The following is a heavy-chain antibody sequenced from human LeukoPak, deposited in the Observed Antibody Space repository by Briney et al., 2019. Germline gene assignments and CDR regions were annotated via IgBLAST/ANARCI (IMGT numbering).Heavy chain of an antibody. V-gene: IGHV4-30-4*08. CDR2: IYYSGST. Sequence: SQTLSLTCTVSGGSISSGDYYWSWIRQPPGKGLEWIGYIYYSGSTYYNPSLKSRVTISVVTSKNQFSLKLSSVTAADTAVYYCARGPPTYAFDIWGQGTMVTVSS. CDR1: GGSISSGDYY. J-gene: IGHJ3*02. CDR3: ARGPPTYAFDI.